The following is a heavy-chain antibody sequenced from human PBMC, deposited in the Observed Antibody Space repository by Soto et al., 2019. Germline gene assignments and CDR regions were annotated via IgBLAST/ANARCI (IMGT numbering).Heavy chain of an antibody. Sequence: PSETLSLTCTVSSGSIGTYYWTWVRQPPGTGLEWIGYISYSVTTNYNPSLRSRVAMSMDTSKNQFYLVRDSVTAADTATYFCARDDHKDSNNWFEHRGLGTLV. D-gene: IGHD3-22*01. CDR2: ISYSVTT. CDR3: ARDDHKDSNNWFEH. J-gene: IGHJ5*02. V-gene: IGHV4-59*12. CDR1: SGSIGTYY.